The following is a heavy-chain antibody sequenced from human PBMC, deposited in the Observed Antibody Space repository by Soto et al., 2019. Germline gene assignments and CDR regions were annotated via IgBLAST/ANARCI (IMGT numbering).Heavy chain of an antibody. CDR3: AREIPHYDILTGSTDAFDI. V-gene: IGHV3-21*01. CDR2: ISSSSSYI. J-gene: IGHJ3*02. CDR1: GFTFSSYS. D-gene: IGHD3-9*01. Sequence: GGSLRLSCAASGFTFSSYSMNWVRQAPGKGLEWVSSISSSSSYIYYADSVKGRFTISRDNAKNSLYLQMNSLRAEDTAVYYCAREIPHYDILTGSTDAFDIWGQGTMVTVSS.